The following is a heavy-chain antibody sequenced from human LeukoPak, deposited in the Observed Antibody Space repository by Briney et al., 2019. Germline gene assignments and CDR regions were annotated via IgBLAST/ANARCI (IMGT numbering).Heavy chain of an antibody. Sequence: SETLSLTCTVSGGSISSYYWSWIRQPPGKGLEWIGYIYYSGSTNYNPSLESRVTISVDTSKNQFSLKLSSVTAADTAVYYCARVGYSSSWYLAGWGQGTLVTVSS. CDR2: IYYSGST. D-gene: IGHD6-13*01. J-gene: IGHJ4*02. CDR3: ARVGYSSSWYLAG. V-gene: IGHV4-59*01. CDR1: GGSISSYY.